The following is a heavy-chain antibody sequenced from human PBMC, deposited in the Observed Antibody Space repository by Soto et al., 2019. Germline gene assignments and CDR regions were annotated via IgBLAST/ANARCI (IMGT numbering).Heavy chain of an antibody. V-gene: IGHV1-18*01. CDR1: GYTFTSYG. D-gene: IGHD3-3*01. CDR3: ARDGEVLRFLEWHWLVNWFDP. Sequence: ASVKVSCKASGYTFTSYGISWVRQAPGQGLEWMGWISAYNGNTNYAQKLQGRVTMTTDTSTSTAYMELRSLRSDDTAVYYCARDGEVLRFLEWHWLVNWFDPWGQGTLVTVSS. J-gene: IGHJ5*02. CDR2: ISAYNGNT.